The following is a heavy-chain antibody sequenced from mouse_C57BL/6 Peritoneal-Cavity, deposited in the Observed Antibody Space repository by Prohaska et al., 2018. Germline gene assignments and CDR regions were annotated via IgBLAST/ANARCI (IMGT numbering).Heavy chain of an antibody. D-gene: IGHD2-1*01. Sequence: EVQLLETGGGLVQPGGSRGLTCEGSGFTFSGIWMSWVRQTPEKTLEWIGDINSYGMSIKYAPYIKDRFSIFRDNDTRILYLQSSDVRAEYIGTDFCSRCGNCEYIGVSDTGPTVTVSS. CDR1: GFTFSGIW. V-gene: IGHV11-2*01. J-gene: IGHJ1*03. CDR3: SRCGNCEYIGV. CDR2: INSYGMSI.